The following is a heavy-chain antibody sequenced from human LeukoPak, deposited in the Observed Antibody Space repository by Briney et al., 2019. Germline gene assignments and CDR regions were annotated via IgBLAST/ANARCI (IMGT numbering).Heavy chain of an antibody. CDR2: IIPIFGTA. V-gene: IGHV1-69*13. J-gene: IGHJ4*02. D-gene: IGHD3-22*01. CDR3: ARDLRGDYYDSSGYYSGFDY. Sequence: GASVKVSCKASGYTFPSYFMHWVRQAPGQGLEWMGGIIPIFGTANYAQKFQGRVTITADESTSTAYMELSSLRSEDTAVYYCARDLRGDYYDSSGYYSGFDYWGQGTLVTVSS. CDR1: GYTFPSYF.